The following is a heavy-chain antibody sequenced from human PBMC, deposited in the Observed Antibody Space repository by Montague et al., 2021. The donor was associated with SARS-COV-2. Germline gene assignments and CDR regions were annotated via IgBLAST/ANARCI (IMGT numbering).Heavy chain of an antibody. J-gene: IGHJ3*02. V-gene: IGHV4-39*01. CDR2: SYYSGTT. D-gene: IGHD3-10*01. CDR1: GDSFNSPKYY. Sequence: SETLSLTCTVAGDSFNSPKYYCAWIRQPPGKGLEWIGSSYYSGTTYDNPSLRSQVTISVDTSKTQFSLKMNSVTAADTAVYYCARGSYGSGSYHAFDIWSQGTVVAVS. CDR3: ARGSYGSGSYHAFDI.